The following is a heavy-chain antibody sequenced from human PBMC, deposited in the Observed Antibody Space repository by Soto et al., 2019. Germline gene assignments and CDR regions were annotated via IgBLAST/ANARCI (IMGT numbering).Heavy chain of an antibody. V-gene: IGHV3-15*01. CDR2: IKSKTDGGTT. D-gene: IGHD4-17*01. Sequence: EVQLVESGGGLVKPGESLRLSCAASGFIFINAWMSWVRQAPGKGLEWVGRIKSKTDGGTTDDAAPAKARFTISRDDSKNTLYLEMNSLKTEDTAVYYCITDPGRLLGYWGQGTLVTVSS. CDR3: ITDPGRLLGY. CDR1: GFIFINAW. J-gene: IGHJ4*02.